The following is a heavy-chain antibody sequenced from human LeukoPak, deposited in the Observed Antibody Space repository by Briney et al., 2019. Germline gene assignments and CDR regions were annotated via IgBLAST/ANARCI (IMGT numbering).Heavy chain of an antibody. D-gene: IGHD6-13*01. J-gene: IGHJ4*02. CDR2: IDPSDSYT. V-gene: IGHV5-10-1*01. CDR3: ASLYPYSSSWYDY. Sequence: GASLRISCTGSGYSFTSYWISWVRQMPGKGVEWMGRIDPSDSYTNYSPSFQGHVTISADKSISTAYLQWSSLKASDTAMYYCASLYPYSSSWYDYWGQGTLVTVSS. CDR1: GYSFTSYW.